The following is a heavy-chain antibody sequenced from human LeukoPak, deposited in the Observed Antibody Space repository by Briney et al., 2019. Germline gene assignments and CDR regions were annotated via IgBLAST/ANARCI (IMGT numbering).Heavy chain of an antibody. D-gene: IGHD6-13*01. CDR2: IRQDGDTK. CDR3: ARSLPYGTTWYGRSDF. V-gene: IGHV3-7*03. CDR1: GFTFSSYA. Sequence: PGGSLRLSCAASGFTFSSYAMSWVRQAPGKGLEWVANIRQDGDTKYYVGSVKGRFTISRDDAMNSLYLQMNSLRAEDTAIYYCARSLPYGTTWYGRSDFWGQGTLVTVSS. J-gene: IGHJ4*02.